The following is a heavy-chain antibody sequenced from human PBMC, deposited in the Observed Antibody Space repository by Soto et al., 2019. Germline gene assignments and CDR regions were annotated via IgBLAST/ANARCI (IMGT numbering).Heavy chain of an antibody. J-gene: IGHJ1*01. CDR2: ISGSASST. D-gene: IGHD3-9*01. CDR3: AKDVHYDIVTGIEYFHH. V-gene: IGHV3-23*01. CDR1: GFTFSSYA. Sequence: EVQLLESGGGLVQPGGSLRLSCAASGFTFSSYAMSWVRRAPGKGLEWVSAISGSASSTKYAASVKGRFTISRDNSKNTLFLQMSSLRAEDTAVYYCAKDVHYDIVTGIEYFHHWAQGTLVTVSS.